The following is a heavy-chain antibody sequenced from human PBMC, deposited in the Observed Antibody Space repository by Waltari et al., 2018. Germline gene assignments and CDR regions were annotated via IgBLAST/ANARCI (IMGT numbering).Heavy chain of an antibody. Sequence: QVKLEQSGAAVKKPGASVKLSCKAPAYSFSSYSLHWVRQALGRGFEWMGVINPRGGATDYAQKFQARVTMTRDTSTSTVYMELSGLTSEDTAVYYCARGTPTPGDLLYWGQGSPVTVSA. V-gene: IGHV1-46*01. CDR1: AYSFSSYS. CDR3: ARGTPTPGDLLY. CDR2: INPRGGAT. D-gene: IGHD4-17*01. J-gene: IGHJ4*02.